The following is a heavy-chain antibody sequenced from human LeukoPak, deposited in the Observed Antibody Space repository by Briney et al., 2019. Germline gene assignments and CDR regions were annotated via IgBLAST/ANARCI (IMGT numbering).Heavy chain of an antibody. V-gene: IGHV4-34*01. Sequence: SETLSLTCAVYGGSFSGYYWSWIRQPPGKGLEWIGEINHSGSTNYNPSLKSRVTISVDTSKNQFSLKLSSVTAADTAVYYCARGSLRWLQLNWGHGTLVTVSS. D-gene: IGHD5-24*01. CDR3: ARGSLRWLQLN. CDR2: INHSGST. CDR1: GGSFSGYY. J-gene: IGHJ4*01.